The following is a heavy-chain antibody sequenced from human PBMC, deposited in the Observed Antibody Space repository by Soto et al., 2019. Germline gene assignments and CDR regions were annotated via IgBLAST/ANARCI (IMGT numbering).Heavy chain of an antibody. D-gene: IGHD3-10*01. CDR3: EREDDSGSYSNRFDP. CDR1: GGSISSGGYY. CDR2: IYYSGST. J-gene: IGHJ5*02. V-gene: IGHV4-31*02. Sequence: PSETLSLTCTVSGGSISSGGYYWSWIRQHPGKGLEWIGYIYYSGSTYYNPSLKSRVTISVDTSKNQFSLKLSSVTAADTAVYYCEREDDSGSYSNRFDPWGQGTLVTVSS.